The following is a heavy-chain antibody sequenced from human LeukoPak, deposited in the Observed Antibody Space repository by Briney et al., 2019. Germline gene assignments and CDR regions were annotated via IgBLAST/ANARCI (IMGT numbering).Heavy chain of an antibody. CDR2: LSGSGYNT. CDR1: GFTFSSYA. Sequence: GGSPRLSCAASGFTFSSYALSWFRQAPGKGLEWVSSLSGSGYNTYYADSVKGRFTISRDNSKNTVYLQMNSLRAEDTAVYYCAKDPYGTRYFDYWGQGTLVTVSS. CDR3: AKDPYGTRYFDY. V-gene: IGHV3-23*01. D-gene: IGHD2-2*01. J-gene: IGHJ4*02.